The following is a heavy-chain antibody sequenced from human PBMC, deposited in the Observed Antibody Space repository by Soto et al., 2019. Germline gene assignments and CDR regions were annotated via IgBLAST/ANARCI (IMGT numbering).Heavy chain of an antibody. CDR3: AIHYYDSSGYYLPPWY. CDR1: GFTFSDYY. V-gene: IGHV3-11*01. D-gene: IGHD3-22*01. CDR2: ISSSGSTI. Sequence: PGGSLRLSCAASGFTFSDYYMSWICQAPGKGLEWVSYISSSGSTIYYADSVEGRFTISRDNAKNSLYLQMNSLRAEDTAVYYCAIHYYDSSGYYLPPWYWGQGTLVTVSS. J-gene: IGHJ4*02.